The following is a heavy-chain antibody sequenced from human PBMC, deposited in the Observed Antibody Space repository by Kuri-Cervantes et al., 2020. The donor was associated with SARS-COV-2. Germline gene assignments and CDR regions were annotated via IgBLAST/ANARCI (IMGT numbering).Heavy chain of an antibody. Sequence: ASVKVSCRASGYTFTGYYMHWVRQAPGQGLEGMGWINPNSGGTNYAQKFQGRVTMTRDTSISTAYMELSRLRSEDTAVYYCARDDCTNGVCWIDYWGQGTLVTVSS. CDR1: GYTFTGYY. CDR3: ARDDCTNGVCWIDY. D-gene: IGHD2-8*01. V-gene: IGHV1-2*02. J-gene: IGHJ4*02. CDR2: INPNSGGT.